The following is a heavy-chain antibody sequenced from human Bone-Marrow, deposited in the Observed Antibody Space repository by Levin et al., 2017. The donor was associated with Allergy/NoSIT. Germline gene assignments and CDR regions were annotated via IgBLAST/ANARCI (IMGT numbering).Heavy chain of an antibody. CDR3: ARFVWGSYRGFDY. D-gene: IGHD3-16*02. J-gene: IGHJ4*02. V-gene: IGHV4-59*01. CDR1: GGSISSDN. Sequence: SQTLSLTCTVSGGSISSDNWSWIRQPPGKGLEWIGYIYDTGNTNYNPSLKSRVTLSVATSKNQFSLKLSSVTPADTAVYYCARFVWGSYRGFDYWGQGTLVTVSS. CDR2: IYDTGNT.